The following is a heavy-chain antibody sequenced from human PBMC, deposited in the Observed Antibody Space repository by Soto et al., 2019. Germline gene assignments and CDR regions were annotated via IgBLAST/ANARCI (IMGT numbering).Heavy chain of an antibody. CDR3: AKGPAVAGSRGNWFDP. CDR1: GFTFSSYA. CDR2: ISGSGGST. V-gene: IGHV3-23*01. J-gene: IGHJ5*02. Sequence: GGSLRLSCAASGFTFSSYAMSWVRQAPGKGLEWVSAISGSGGSTYYADSVKGRFTISRDNSKNTLYLQMNSLRAEDTAVYYFAKGPAVAGSRGNWFDPWGQGTIGT. D-gene: IGHD6-19*01.